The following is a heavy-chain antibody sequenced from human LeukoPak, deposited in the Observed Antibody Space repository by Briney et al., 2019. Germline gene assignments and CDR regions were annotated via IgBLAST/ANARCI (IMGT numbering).Heavy chain of an antibody. V-gene: IGHV3-30*18. D-gene: IGHD3-22*01. J-gene: IGHJ4*02. Sequence: GGSLRLSCAASGFTFSSYGMHWVRQAPGKGLEWVAVISYDGSNKYYADSVKGRFTISRDNSKNTLYLQMNSLRAEDTAVYYCAKDSYYYDSSGPNLDYWGQGTLVTVSS. CDR1: GFTFSSYG. CDR2: ISYDGSNK. CDR3: AKDSYYYDSSGPNLDY.